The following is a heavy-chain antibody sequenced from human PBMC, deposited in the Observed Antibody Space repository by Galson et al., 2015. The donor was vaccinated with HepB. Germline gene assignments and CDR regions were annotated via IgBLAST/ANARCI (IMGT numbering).Heavy chain of an antibody. CDR2: ISSNGGST. V-gene: IGHV3-64D*06. CDR1: GFTFSSYA. D-gene: IGHD6-13*01. CDR3: VKRGLIAAAGPYGMDV. J-gene: IGHJ6*02. Sequence: SLRLSCAASGFTFSSYAMHWVRQAPGKGLEYVSAISSNGGSTYYADSVKGRFTISRDNSKNTLYLQMSSLRAEDTAVYYCVKRGLIAAAGPYGMDVWGQGTTVTVSS.